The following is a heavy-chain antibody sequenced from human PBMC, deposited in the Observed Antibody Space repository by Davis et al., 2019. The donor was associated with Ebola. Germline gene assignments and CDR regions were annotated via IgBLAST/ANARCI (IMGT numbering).Heavy chain of an antibody. V-gene: IGHV3-21*01. CDR1: GFTLSRYS. CDR2: ISSSSNYI. Sequence: GGSLRLSCAVSGFTLSRYSMNWVRQAPGKGLEWVSFISSSSNYIYYADSVKVRFTTSRDNAKNSLYLQMNTLRAEDTAVYYCVRDPALVVTGGGWHFDLWGRGTLVTVSS. CDR3: VRDPALVVTGGGWHFDL. D-gene: IGHD2-21*02. J-gene: IGHJ2*01.